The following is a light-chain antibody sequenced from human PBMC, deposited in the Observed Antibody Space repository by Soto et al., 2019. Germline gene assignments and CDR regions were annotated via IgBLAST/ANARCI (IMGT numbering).Light chain of an antibody. Sequence: SYELTQPPSVSVSPGQTASITCSGDRLGNKYTYWYQQKPGQSPVLVLYQDHKRPSGIPERFSGSNSGNTATLTIRGTQAMDEADFYCQAWDSSDVVFGGGTKLTVL. CDR1: RLGNKY. CDR2: QDH. V-gene: IGLV3-1*01. J-gene: IGLJ2*01. CDR3: QAWDSSDVV.